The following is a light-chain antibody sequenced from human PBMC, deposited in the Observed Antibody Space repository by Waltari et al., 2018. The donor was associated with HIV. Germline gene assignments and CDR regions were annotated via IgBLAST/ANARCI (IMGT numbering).Light chain of an antibody. CDR2: TAS. J-gene: IGKJ4*01. Sequence: DTQMIQSPSSLSASVGDKVTITCRASKNISTYLNWFQQKSGKPPNLLIYTASTLQSGVPSRFSGSGSGTHFTLTINCLQSDDFATYFCQQSYTSPLSFGGGTKIEI. CDR1: KNISTY. V-gene: IGKV1-39*01. CDR3: QQSYTSPLS.